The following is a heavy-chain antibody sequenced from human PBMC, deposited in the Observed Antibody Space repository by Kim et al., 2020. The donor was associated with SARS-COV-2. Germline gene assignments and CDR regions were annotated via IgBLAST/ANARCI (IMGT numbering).Heavy chain of an antibody. CDR1: GGSFSGYY. J-gene: IGHJ4*02. V-gene: IGHV4-34*01. Sequence: SETLSLTCAVYGGSFSGYYWGWIRQPPGKGLEWICEINRGGDTNYNPSLKSRVTISVDTSKNQFSLRLTSMTAADTGVYYCARGRGSGSYFNGYWGQGTLVNVSS. D-gene: IGHD3-10*01. CDR3: ARGRGSGSYFNGY. CDR2: INRGGDT.